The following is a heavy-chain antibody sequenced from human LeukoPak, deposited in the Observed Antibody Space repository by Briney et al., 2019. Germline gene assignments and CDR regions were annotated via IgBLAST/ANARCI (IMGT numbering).Heavy chain of an antibody. J-gene: IGHJ6*03. CDR1: GFTFRNYA. CDR3: AKGSSWYDYYYMGV. Sequence: GGSLRLSCAASGFTFRNYAMSWVRQAPGKGLEWVSAISGRSGSIYYADSVKGRFTISGDNSRNTLYLQMNSLRVEDTAVYYCAKGSSWYDYYYMGVWGKGTTVTVSS. CDR2: ISGRSGSI. D-gene: IGHD6-13*01. V-gene: IGHV3-23*01.